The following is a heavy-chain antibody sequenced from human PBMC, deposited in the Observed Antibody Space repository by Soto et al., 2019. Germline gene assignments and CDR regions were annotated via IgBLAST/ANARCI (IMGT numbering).Heavy chain of an antibody. D-gene: IGHD6-13*01. V-gene: IGHV3-23*01. CDR3: AKGGDSRNYYYYNGMDV. J-gene: IGHJ6*02. Sequence: GGSLRLSCAASGFTFSSYAMGWVRQAPGKGLEWVSAISGSGGSTYYADSVKGRFTISRDNSKNTLYLQMNSLRAEDTAVYYCAKGGDSRNYYYYNGMDVWGQGTTVTVSS. CDR1: GFTFSSYA. CDR2: ISGSGGST.